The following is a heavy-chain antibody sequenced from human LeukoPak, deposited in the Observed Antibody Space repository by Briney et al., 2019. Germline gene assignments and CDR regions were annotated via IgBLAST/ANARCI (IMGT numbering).Heavy chain of an antibody. J-gene: IGHJ4*02. D-gene: IGHD3-3*01. CDR2: IYYSGST. CDR3: ARSSGYLTDY. V-gene: IGHV4-31*03. CDR1: GGSISSGGYY. Sequence: PSETLSLTCTVSGGSISSGGYYWSWLRQHPGKGLEWIGYIYYSGSTYYNPSLKSRVTISVDTSKNQFSLKLSSVTAADTAVYYCARSSGYLTDYWGQGTLVTVSS.